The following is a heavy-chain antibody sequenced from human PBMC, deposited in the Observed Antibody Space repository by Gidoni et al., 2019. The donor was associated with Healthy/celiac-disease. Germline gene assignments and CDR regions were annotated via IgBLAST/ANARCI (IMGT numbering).Heavy chain of an antibody. Sequence: QVQLQESGPGLVKPSETLSLTGAVSGYSISSGYYWGWLRQPPGKGLEWIGSIYHSGSTYYNPSLKSLVTISVDTSKNQFSLKLSSVTAADTAVYYCARGECSGGSCYWDYWGQGTLVTVSS. CDR1: GYSISSGYY. J-gene: IGHJ4*02. CDR2: IYHSGST. CDR3: ARGECSGGSCYWDY. D-gene: IGHD2-15*01. V-gene: IGHV4-38-2*01.